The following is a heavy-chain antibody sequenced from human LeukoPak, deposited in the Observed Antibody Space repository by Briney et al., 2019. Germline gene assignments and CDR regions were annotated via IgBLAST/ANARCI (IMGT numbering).Heavy chain of an antibody. CDR3: ARGGKGNYCSGGSCYRWNYFDY. Sequence: GGSLRLSCAASGFTVSSNYMSWVRQAPGKGLEWVSVIYSGGSTYYADSVKGRFTISRDNSKNTLYLQMNSLRAKDTAVYYCARGGKGNYCSGGSCYRWNYFDYWGQGTLVTVSS. CDR1: GFTVSSNY. CDR2: IYSGGST. V-gene: IGHV3-66*01. D-gene: IGHD2-15*01. J-gene: IGHJ4*02.